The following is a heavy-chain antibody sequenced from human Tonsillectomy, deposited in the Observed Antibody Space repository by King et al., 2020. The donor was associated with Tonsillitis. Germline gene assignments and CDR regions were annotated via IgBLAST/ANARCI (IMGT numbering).Heavy chain of an antibody. D-gene: IGHD6-13*01. CDR3: ATDPCVYSSSWNWFDP. CDR1: GYTLTELS. CDR2: FDPEDGET. J-gene: IGHJ5*02. Sequence: QLVQSGAEVKKPGASVKVSCKVSGYTLTELSMHWVRQAPGKGLEWMGGFDPEDGETIYAQKFQGRVTMTEDTSTDTAYMELSSLRSEDTAVYYCATDPCVYSSSWNWFDPWGQGTLVTVSS. V-gene: IGHV1-24*01.